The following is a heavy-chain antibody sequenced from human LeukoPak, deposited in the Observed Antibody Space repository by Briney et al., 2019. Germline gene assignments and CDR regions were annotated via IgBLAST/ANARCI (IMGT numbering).Heavy chain of an antibody. CDR3: ARGFSAVTTRADAFDI. CDR1: GFTFSSYS. Sequence: GGSLRLSCAASGFTFSSYSMNWVRQAPGKGLEWVSYITSSSSTIYYADSVKGRFTISRDNAKNSLYLQMNSLRAEDTAVYYCARGFSAVTTRADAFDIWGQGTMVTVSS. D-gene: IGHD4-17*01. J-gene: IGHJ3*02. V-gene: IGHV3-48*04. CDR2: ITSSSSTI.